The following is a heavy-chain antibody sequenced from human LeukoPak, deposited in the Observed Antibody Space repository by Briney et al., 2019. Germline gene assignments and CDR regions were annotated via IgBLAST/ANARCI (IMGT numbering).Heavy chain of an antibody. V-gene: IGHV4-38-2*02. CDR2: IYHSGST. J-gene: IGHJ6*03. CDR1: GYSISSGYY. CDR3: ARGSSIQLWLVDYYYMDV. D-gene: IGHD5-18*01. Sequence: SETLSLTCTVSGYSISSGYYWGWIRQPPGKGLEWIGSIYHSGSTYYNPSLKSRVTISVDTSKNQFSLKLSSVTAADTAVYYCARGSSIQLWLVDYYYMDVWGKGTTVTISS.